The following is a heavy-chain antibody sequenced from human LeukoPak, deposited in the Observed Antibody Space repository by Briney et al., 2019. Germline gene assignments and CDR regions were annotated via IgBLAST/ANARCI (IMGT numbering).Heavy chain of an antibody. CDR1: GYTFTSYD. J-gene: IGHJ6*03. Sequence: GASVKVSCKASGYTFTSYDINWVRQATGQGLEWMGWMNPNSGNTGYAQKFQGRVTITRNTSISTAYMELGSLRSEDTAVYYCARRGYSYGLYYYYYMDVWGKGTTVTVSS. CDR2: MNPNSGNT. CDR3: ARRGYSYGLYYYYYMDV. D-gene: IGHD5-18*01. V-gene: IGHV1-8*03.